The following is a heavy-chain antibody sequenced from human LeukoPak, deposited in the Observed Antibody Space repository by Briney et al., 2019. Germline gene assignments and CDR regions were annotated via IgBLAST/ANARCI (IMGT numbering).Heavy chain of an antibody. CDR2: INPNSGGT. CDR3: AIDYSNYVVGFYFDY. D-gene: IGHD4-11*01. CDR1: GYTFTGYY. Sequence: ASVKVSCKASGYTFTGYYMHWVRQAPGQGLEWMGWINPNSGGTNYAQKFQGRVTMTRDTSISTAYMELSRLRSDDTAVYYCAIDYSNYVVGFYFDYWGQGTLVTVSS. J-gene: IGHJ4*02. V-gene: IGHV1-2*02.